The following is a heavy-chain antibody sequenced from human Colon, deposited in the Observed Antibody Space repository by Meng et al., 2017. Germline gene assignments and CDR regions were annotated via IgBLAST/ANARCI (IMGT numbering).Heavy chain of an antibody. Sequence: SQTLSLTCAISGDSIFSNSAAWNWIRQPPSRGLEWQGRTSYRSKWSNEYAESVKSRITVNSDTSKNQFSLQLNSVTLEDTAVYYCARGRVDYYAMDVWGQGTTVTVSS. CDR1: GDSIFSNSAA. CDR3: ARGRVDYYAMDV. V-gene: IGHV6-1*01. J-gene: IGHJ6*02. CDR2: TSYRSKWSN.